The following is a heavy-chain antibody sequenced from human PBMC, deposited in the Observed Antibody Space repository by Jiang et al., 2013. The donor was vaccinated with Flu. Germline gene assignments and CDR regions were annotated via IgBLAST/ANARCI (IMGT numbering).Heavy chain of an antibody. CDR2: IRHSGNT. D-gene: IGHD4-17*01. CDR3: ARVFRRDSEFGYYHFDS. J-gene: IGHJ4*02. Sequence: GSGLVKPSETLSLTCTVSNYSISTSYYWGWIRQSPGEGLQWIGSIRHSGNTYFNPSLKSRVTLSVDATNNHFSLKLTSMTAADTAIYYCARVFRRDSEFGYYHFDSWSQGTLVSVSS. V-gene: IGHV4-38-2*02. CDR1: NYSISTSYY.